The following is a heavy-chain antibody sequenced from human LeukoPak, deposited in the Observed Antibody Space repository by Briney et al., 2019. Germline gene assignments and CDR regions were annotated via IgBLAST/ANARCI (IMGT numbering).Heavy chain of an antibody. J-gene: IGHJ4*02. CDR2: IYYSGST. V-gene: IGHV4-39*01. CDR1: GGSISSSSYY. Sequence: SETLSLTCTVSGGSISSSSYYWGWLRPPPGKGLEWVGSIYYSGSTYYNPSLKSRVTISVDTYKNQFSLKLSSVTAADTAVYYCASLPHYYDSSGYYHLDGYWGQGTLVTVSS. D-gene: IGHD3-22*01. CDR3: ASLPHYYDSSGYYHLDGY.